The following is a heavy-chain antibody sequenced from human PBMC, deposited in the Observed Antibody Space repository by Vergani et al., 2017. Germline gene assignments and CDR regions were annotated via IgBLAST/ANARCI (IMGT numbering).Heavy chain of an antibody. CDR2: ISSSSSYT. V-gene: IGHV3-11*06. Sequence: QVQLVESGGGLVKPGGSLRLSCAASGFTFSDYYMSWIRQAPGKGLEWVSYISSSSSYTNYADSLKGRFTISRDNAKNSLYLQMNSLRAEDTAVYYCARDHSHSSSWYYWHYYYGMDVWGQGTTVTVSS. D-gene: IGHD6-13*01. CDR1: GFTFSDYY. J-gene: IGHJ6*02. CDR3: ARDHSHSSSWYYWHYYYGMDV.